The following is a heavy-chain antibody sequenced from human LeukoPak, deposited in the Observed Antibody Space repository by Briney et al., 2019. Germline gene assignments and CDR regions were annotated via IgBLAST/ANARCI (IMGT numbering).Heavy chain of an antibody. CDR3: TRGTSTVSAGYY. CDR2: IYTDGST. J-gene: IGHJ4*02. CDR1: GFSVSSNY. Sequence: GGPLRLSCAASGFSVSSNYMSWVRQAPGKGLERVSVIYTDGSTYYADSVKGRFTISRDTSKNTFYLQMNSLRAEDTAMYFCTRGTSTVSAGYYWGQGTLVTVSS. D-gene: IGHD6-19*01. V-gene: IGHV3-53*01.